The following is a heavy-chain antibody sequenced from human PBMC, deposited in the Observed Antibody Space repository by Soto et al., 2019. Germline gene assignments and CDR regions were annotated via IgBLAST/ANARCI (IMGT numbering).Heavy chain of an antibody. CDR3: ARDQPSRGMDV. V-gene: IGHV1-18*01. CDR1: GYTLTGDG. CDR2: ISAYNGNT. J-gene: IGHJ6*02. Sequence: VSVKGSCKASGYTLTGDGVGWVRQAPGQGLEWMGWISAYNGNTNYAQKLQGRVTMTTDTSTSTAYMELRSLRSDDTAVYYCARDQPSRGMDVWGQGTTVTVSS.